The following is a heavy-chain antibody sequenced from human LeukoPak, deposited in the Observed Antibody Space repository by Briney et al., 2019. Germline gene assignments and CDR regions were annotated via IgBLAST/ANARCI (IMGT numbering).Heavy chain of an antibody. CDR1: GFTFSSYW. J-gene: IGHJ5*02. Sequence: GRSLRLSCAASGFTFSSYWTRWVSQDPGKWLVWVSRINSDGSSTSYADSVKGRFTISRDNAKNTLYLQMNSLRAEDTAVYYCARDTEYQLLHWFHPWGQGTLVTVSS. D-gene: IGHD2-2*01. CDR3: ARDTEYQLLHWFHP. V-gene: IGHV3-74*01. CDR2: INSDGSST.